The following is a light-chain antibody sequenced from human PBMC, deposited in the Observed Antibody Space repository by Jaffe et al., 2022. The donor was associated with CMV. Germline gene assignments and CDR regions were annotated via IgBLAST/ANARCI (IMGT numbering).Light chain of an antibody. Sequence: EIVLTQSPGTLSLSPGERATLSCRASQSVSSTSLAWYQQKPGQAPRLLIYGASTRATGIPDRFSGSGSGTDFILTISRLEPEDFAVYYCQQYHSAPRTFGQGTKLEI. CDR3: QQYHSAPRT. CDR1: QSVSSTS. CDR2: GAS. V-gene: IGKV3-20*01. J-gene: IGKJ2*01.